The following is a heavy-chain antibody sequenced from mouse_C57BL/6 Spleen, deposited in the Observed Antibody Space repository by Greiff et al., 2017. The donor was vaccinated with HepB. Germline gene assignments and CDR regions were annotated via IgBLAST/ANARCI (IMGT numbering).Heavy chain of an antibody. CDR2: IWSGGST. Sequence: VQLQQSGPGLVQPSQSLSITCTVSVFSLTSYGVHWVRQSPGKGLEWLGVIWSGGSTDYNAAFISRLSISKDNSKSQVFFKMNSLQADDTAIYYCARKGDGGAWFAYWGQGTLVTVSA. D-gene: IGHD3-3*01. CDR3: ARKGDGGAWFAY. CDR1: VFSLTSYG. J-gene: IGHJ3*01. V-gene: IGHV2-2*01.